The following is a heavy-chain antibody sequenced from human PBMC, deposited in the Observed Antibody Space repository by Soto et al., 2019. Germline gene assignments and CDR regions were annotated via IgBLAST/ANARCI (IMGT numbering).Heavy chain of an antibody. J-gene: IGHJ5*02. CDR3: ARVYGSSWTLKNNWFDP. V-gene: IGHV4-59*01. D-gene: IGHD6-13*01. Sequence: SETLSLTCTVSGASISSYYWSWIRQPPGKGLEWIGYVYYSGITNYNPSLKSRVTISVDTSKNQFSLNLSSVTAADAAVYYCARVYGSSWTLKNNWFDPWGQGTLVTVSS. CDR1: GASISSYY. CDR2: VYYSGIT.